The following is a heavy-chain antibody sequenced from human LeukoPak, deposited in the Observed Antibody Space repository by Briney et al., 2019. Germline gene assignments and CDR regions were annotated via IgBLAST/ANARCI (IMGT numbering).Heavy chain of an antibody. J-gene: IGHJ4*02. Sequence: GGSLRLSCAASGFSFRNSWMSWVRQIPGKGLEWVANIRQDGSEKYYVDSVKGRFTISRDNAKDSLYLQMNSLRAEDTAVYYCARDYRMFDYWGQGTLVTVSS. CDR1: GFSFRNSW. CDR2: IRQDGSEK. CDR3: ARDYRMFDY. V-gene: IGHV3-7*01. D-gene: IGHD4-11*01.